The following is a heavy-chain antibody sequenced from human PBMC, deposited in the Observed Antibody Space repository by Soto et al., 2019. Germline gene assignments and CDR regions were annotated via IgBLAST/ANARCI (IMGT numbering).Heavy chain of an antibody. J-gene: IGHJ4*02. D-gene: IGHD4-4*01. Sequence: GASVKVSCKASGYTFTSYGISWVRQAPGQGLEWMGWISAYNGNTNYAQKLQGRVTMTTDTSTSTAYMELRSLRSDDTAVYYCARRPPIGPLQSKALDYWGQGTLVTVSS. V-gene: IGHV1-18*01. CDR2: ISAYNGNT. CDR1: GYTFTSYG. CDR3: ARRPPIGPLQSKALDY.